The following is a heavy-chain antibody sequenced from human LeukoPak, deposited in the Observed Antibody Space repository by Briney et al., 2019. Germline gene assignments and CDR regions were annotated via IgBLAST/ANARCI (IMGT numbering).Heavy chain of an antibody. CDR2: ISSSSNYI. Sequence: PGVSLRLSCASSGFTFSSYSMNCVPQAPGKGREVVSSISSSSNYIYYADSVKHRFTISRDNAKNSLYLQMNTLIADDTAVYYCGRVSPVAGTFAPWGQGTLVTVSS. CDR3: GRVSPVAGTFAP. CDR1: GFTFSSYS. D-gene: IGHD2-15*01. J-gene: IGHJ5*02. V-gene: IGHV3-21*01.